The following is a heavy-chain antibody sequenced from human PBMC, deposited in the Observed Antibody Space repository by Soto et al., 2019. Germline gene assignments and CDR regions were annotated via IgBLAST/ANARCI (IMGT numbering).Heavy chain of an antibody. CDR2: INPSGGST. V-gene: IGHV1-46*03. CDR1: GYTFTSYY. D-gene: IGHD2-21*02. CDR3: ARSSDCGGDCYYYYYGMDV. Sequence: ASVKVSCKASGYTFTSYYMHWVRQAPGQGLEWMGIINPSGGSTSYAQKFRGRVTMTRDTSTSAVYMELSSLRSEDTAVYYCARSSDCGGDCYYYYYGMDVWGQGTTVTVSS. J-gene: IGHJ6*02.